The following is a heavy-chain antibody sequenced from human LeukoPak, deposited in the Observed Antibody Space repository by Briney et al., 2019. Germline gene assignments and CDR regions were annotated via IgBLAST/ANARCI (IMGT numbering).Heavy chain of an antibody. CDR2: ISSGGST. CDR1: GASISSSY. D-gene: IGHD3-22*01. J-gene: IGHJ1*01. V-gene: IGHV4-4*07. CDR3: ATDQTYYVSSGYYYVTYLQH. Sequence: SETLSPTCTVSGASISSSYCTWIRQPAGEGLEWLGRISSGGSTTYNPSFKSRVTLSLDTSKKQFSLNITSVTAPDTAVYYYATDQTYYVSSGYYYVTYLQHWGQGILVTVSS.